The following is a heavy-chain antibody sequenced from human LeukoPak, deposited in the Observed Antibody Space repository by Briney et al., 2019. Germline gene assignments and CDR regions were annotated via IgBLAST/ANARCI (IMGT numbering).Heavy chain of an antibody. V-gene: IGHV4-4*07. CDR1: GGSISSYY. Sequence: PSETLSLTCTVSGGSISSYYWSWIRQPAGKGLEWIGRIYTSGSTNYNPSLKSRVTMSVDTSKNQFSLKLSSVTAADTAVYYCARDRAHYYGSGSHYSHNWFDPWGQGTLVTVSS. CDR3: ARDRAHYYGSGSHYSHNWFDP. CDR2: IYTSGST. D-gene: IGHD3-10*01. J-gene: IGHJ5*02.